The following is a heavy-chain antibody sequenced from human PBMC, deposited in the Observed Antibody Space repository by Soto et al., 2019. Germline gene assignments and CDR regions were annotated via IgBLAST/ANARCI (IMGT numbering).Heavy chain of an antibody. CDR1: EFSLRDYY. CDR3: TLSSAGVSNY. CDR2: SRNKANSYTT. D-gene: IGHD6-13*01. Sequence: GGSLRLSCTASEFSLRDYYMDWVRQAPGKGLEWVGRSRNKANSYTTEYAASVKGRFTISRDDSKNSLFLQMNTLKTEDTALYYCTLSSAGVSNYWGQGTLVTVSS. J-gene: IGHJ4*02. V-gene: IGHV3-72*01.